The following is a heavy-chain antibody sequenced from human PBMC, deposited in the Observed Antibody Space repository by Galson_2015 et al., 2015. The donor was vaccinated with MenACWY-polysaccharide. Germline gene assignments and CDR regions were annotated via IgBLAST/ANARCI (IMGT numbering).Heavy chain of an antibody. CDR3: ARRGHSSGWYAEY. J-gene: IGHJ4*02. D-gene: IGHD6-19*01. CDR1: GYSFTTYR. V-gene: IGHV5-51*03. CDR2: ISPSDSDT. Sequence: QSGAEVKKPGESLTISCKASGYSFTTYRIAWVRQMPGIGLEWMGIISPSDSDTRYSPSFQGQVTISADKSISTAYLQWSSLKASDGAMYYCARRGHSSGWYAEYWGQGTLVTVSS.